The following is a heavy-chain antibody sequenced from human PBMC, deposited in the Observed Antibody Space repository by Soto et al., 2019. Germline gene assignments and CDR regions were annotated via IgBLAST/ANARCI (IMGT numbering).Heavy chain of an antibody. J-gene: IGHJ6*02. Sequence: XETLCLPCTVAEYFMSSYYWNWIRQPAGKGLEWIGRVSTNGATNYNPSLESRVTMSVDTSKNQFSLKLTCVTAADTAVYFCARADYEILTGSYAMDVWGQGPTVTVSS. CDR2: VSTNGAT. CDR3: ARADYEILTGSYAMDV. V-gene: IGHV4-4*07. D-gene: IGHD3-9*01. CDR1: EYFMSSYY.